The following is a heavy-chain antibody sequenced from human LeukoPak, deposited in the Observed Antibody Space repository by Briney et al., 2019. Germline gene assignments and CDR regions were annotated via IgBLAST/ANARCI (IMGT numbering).Heavy chain of an antibody. D-gene: IGHD3-22*01. J-gene: IGHJ4*02. CDR2: IYTSGSI. CDR3: ARATLYYYDSSGYYPFDY. Sequence: SETLSLTCTVSGGSISSYYWSWIRQPAGEGLEWIGRIYTSGSIDYNPSLKSRVIISVDTSKNQFSLKLSSVTAADTAVYYCARATLYYYDSSGYYPFDYWGQGTLVTVSS. V-gene: IGHV4-4*07. CDR1: GGSISSYY.